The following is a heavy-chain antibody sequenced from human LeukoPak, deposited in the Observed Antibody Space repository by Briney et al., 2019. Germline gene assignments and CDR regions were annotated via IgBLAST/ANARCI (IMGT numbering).Heavy chain of an antibody. CDR2: IYPADSDT. V-gene: IGHV5-51*01. CDR3: AGPGTTGTTI. D-gene: IGHD1-1*01. Sequence: GESLKISCKGYGYSFTRNWIGWVRQMPGKGLEWMGLIYPADSDTRYSPSFQGQVTFSADNTISTPFLQWSSLKASDTAMYYCAGPGTTGTTIWGQGTLVTASS. J-gene: IGHJ4*02. CDR1: GYSFTRNW.